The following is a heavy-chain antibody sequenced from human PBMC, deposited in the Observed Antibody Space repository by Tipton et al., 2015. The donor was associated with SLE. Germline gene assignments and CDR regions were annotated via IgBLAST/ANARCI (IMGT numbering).Heavy chain of an antibody. CDR2: IKRDGSEK. CDR1: GFTFTNSW. D-gene: IGHD1-26*01. V-gene: IGHV3-7*01. J-gene: IGHJ5*02. Sequence: SLRLSCTTFGFTFTNSWMSWVRQAPGKGLEWVANIKRDGSEKYYVDSVKGRFTISRDNSKNSVYLQMNSLRVDDTAVYFCVRYLDLWGQGTLVTVSS. CDR3: VRYLDL.